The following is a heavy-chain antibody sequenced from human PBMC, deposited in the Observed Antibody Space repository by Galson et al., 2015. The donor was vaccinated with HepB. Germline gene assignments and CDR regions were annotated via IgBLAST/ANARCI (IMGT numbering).Heavy chain of an antibody. J-gene: IGHJ4*02. CDR2: ISYDESQK. CDR1: GVTFSAYT. V-gene: IGHV3-30-3*01. Sequence: SLRLSCAASGVTFSAYTMHWVRQAPGKGLGWVAVISYDESQKYYADSVRGRFTISRGNSKNMLYLQMNSLTPEDTAMYYCARAPNGAWRNFDYWGQGALVIVAS. D-gene: IGHD4-17*01. CDR3: ARAPNGAWRNFDY.